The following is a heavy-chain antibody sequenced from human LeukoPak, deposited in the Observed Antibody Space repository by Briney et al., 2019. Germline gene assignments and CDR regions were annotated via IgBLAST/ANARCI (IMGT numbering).Heavy chain of an antibody. CDR3: ARADYGDYPRGYAFDI. V-gene: IGHV1-18*01. Sequence: ASVKVSCKASGYTFTSYGISWVRQAPGQGLEWMGWISAYNGNTNYAQKLQGRVTMTTDASTSTAYMELRSLRSDDTAVYYCARADYGDYPRGYAFDIWGQGTMVTVSS. CDR2: ISAYNGNT. J-gene: IGHJ3*02. CDR1: GYTFTSYG. D-gene: IGHD4-17*01.